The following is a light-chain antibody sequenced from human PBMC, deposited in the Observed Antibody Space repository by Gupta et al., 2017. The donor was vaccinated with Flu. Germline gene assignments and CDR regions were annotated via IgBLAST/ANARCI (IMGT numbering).Light chain of an antibody. V-gene: IGKV1-5*03. CDR2: KAS. CDR3: QQYNSYSTLT. J-gene: IGKJ1*01. Sequence: IQMTQSPSTLSASVGDRVIISGRASQRINSWLAWYQQQPGKAPKLLIYKASSLECGGPSRFSSSGSGTECTLTISSLQPDDVATYYCQQYNSYSTLTFGQGTKVEIK. CDR1: QRINSW.